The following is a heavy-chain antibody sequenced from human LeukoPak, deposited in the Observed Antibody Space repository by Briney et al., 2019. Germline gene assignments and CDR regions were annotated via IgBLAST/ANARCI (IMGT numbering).Heavy chain of an antibody. CDR2: IYYSGST. V-gene: IGHV4-59*01. CDR1: GGSISSYY. D-gene: IGHD3-10*01. J-gene: IGHJ4*02. Sequence: SETLSLTCTVSGGSISSYYWSWIRQPPGKGLEWIAYIYYSGSTNYNPSLKSRVTISVDTSKNQFSLKLSSVTVADTAVYYCARESPSGAGDYWGQGTLVTGSS. CDR3: ARESPSGAGDY.